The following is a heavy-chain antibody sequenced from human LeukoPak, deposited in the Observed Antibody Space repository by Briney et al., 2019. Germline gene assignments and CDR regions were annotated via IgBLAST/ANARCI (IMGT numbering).Heavy chain of an antibody. CDR2: MSSNNGHT. D-gene: IGHD2-8*02. CDR3: ARNPYGTGHFDP. Sequence: ASVKVSCKASGYTFTTYDIKWVRQATGRGIEWMGWMSSNNGHTAYAQKFQGRVTMTRDTSINPAYMELSSLTSEDTAVYYCARNPYGTGHFDPWGQGSLVTVSS. CDR1: GYTFTTYD. J-gene: IGHJ5*02. V-gene: IGHV1-8*01.